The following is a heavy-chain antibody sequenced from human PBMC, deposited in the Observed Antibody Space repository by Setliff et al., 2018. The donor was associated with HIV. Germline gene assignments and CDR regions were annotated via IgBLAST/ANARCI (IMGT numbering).Heavy chain of an antibody. Sequence: SETLSLTCAVSGYSISSGYYWGWIRRPPGKGLEWIGEINHSGSTYYNPSLRSRVTLSVDTSKKQFSLKLRSVTAADTAVYYCARQPLYNDYDWRSYYFDYWGQGSLVTVSS. CDR3: ARQPLYNDYDWRSYYFDY. D-gene: IGHD5-12*01. V-gene: IGHV4-38-2*01. CDR1: GYSISSGYY. J-gene: IGHJ4*02. CDR2: INHSGST.